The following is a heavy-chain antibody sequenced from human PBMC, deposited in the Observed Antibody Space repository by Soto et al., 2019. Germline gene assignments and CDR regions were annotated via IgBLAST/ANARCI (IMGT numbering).Heavy chain of an antibody. D-gene: IGHD6-19*01. V-gene: IGHV1-69*13. CDR3: ARGEQWLVRDYYYYGMDV. Sequence: SVKVSCRASGGTLSSYAISWVRQAPGQGLEWMGGIIPIFGTANYAQKFQGRVTITADESTSTAYMELSSLRSEDTAVYYCARGEQWLVRDYYYYGMDVWGQGTTVTVSS. CDR1: GGTLSSYA. CDR2: IIPIFGTA. J-gene: IGHJ6*02.